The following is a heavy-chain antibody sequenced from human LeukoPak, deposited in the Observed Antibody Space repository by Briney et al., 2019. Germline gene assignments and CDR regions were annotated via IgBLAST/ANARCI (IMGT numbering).Heavy chain of an antibody. CDR3: ARDITY. Sequence: GGSLRLSCAASGFTFSSYNMNWVRQAPGKGPEWVSHISSSGSTIYSADSVKGRFIISRDNAKNFLYLQMNSLRDEDSAVYYCARDITYWGQGTLVTVSS. V-gene: IGHV3-48*02. CDR2: ISSSGSTI. CDR1: GFTFSSYN. D-gene: IGHD1-14*01. J-gene: IGHJ4*02.